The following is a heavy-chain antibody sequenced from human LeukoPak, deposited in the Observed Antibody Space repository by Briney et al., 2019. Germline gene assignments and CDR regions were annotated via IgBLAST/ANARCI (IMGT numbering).Heavy chain of an antibody. CDR2: ISGSGGST. Sequence: PGGSLRLSCAASGFSFSHYAIHWVRQAPGKGLEWVSAISGSGGSTYYADSVKGRFTISRDNSKNTLYLQMNSLRAEDTAVYYCAKTPYYYYDSSGYYYVWGQGTLVTVSS. D-gene: IGHD3-22*01. CDR1: GFSFSHYA. J-gene: IGHJ4*02. V-gene: IGHV3-23*01. CDR3: AKTPYYYYDSSGYYYV.